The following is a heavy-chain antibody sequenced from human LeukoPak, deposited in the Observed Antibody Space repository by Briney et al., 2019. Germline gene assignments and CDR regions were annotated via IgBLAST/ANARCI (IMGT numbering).Heavy chain of an antibody. CDR2: IYYSGST. CDR3: ARNLAVGYSSWFDALDV. CDR1: GGSLSNYY. V-gene: IGHV4-59*08. Sequence: SETLSLTCSVSGGSLSNYYWTWIRQSPGKGLEWIGNIYYSGSTNYNSSLKSRVTISVGPSKNQLSLKLSSVTAADTAMYYCARNLAVGYSSWFDALDVWGQGTMVTVSS. J-gene: IGHJ3*01. D-gene: IGHD6-13*01.